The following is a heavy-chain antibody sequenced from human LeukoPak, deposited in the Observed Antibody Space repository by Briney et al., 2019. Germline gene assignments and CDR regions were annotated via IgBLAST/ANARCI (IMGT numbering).Heavy chain of an antibody. CDR3: ARDSRYDSTGHAP. V-gene: IGHV4-39*02. D-gene: IGHD3-22*01. Sequence: SETLSLTCTVSGGSISSGSYYWGWIRQSPGKGLEWIGSVSYSGSTYYHPSLRSRVTISVDTSKNQFSLKLSSVAAADTAVYYCARDSRYDSTGHAPWGQGTLVTVSS. J-gene: IGHJ5*02. CDR2: VSYSGST. CDR1: GGSISSGSYY.